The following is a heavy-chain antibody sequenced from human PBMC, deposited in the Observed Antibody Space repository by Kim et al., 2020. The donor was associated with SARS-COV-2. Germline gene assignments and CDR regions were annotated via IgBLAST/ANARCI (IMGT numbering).Heavy chain of an antibody. CDR2: IYPGDSDT. V-gene: IGHV5-51*01. D-gene: IGHD6-6*01. CDR1: GYSFTSYW. J-gene: IGHJ6*01. Sequence: GESLKISCKGSGYSFTSYWIGWVRQMPGKGLEWMGIIYPGDSDTRYSPSFQGQVTISADKSISTAYLQWSSLKASDTAMYYCAILEYSSSSVARGYYYYGMDVWGEGTTVTVSS. CDR3: AILEYSSSSVARGYYYYGMDV.